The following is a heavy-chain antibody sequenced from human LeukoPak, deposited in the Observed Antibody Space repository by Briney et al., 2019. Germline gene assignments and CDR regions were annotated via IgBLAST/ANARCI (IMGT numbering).Heavy chain of an antibody. Sequence: PGGSLRLSCAASGFTFSSYGMICVRQAPGKGLEWVSAISGSGGSTYYADSVKGRFTISRDNSKNTLYLQMNSLRAEDTAVYYCAKGLRGVIIPHDYWGQGTLVTVSS. D-gene: IGHD3-10*01. J-gene: IGHJ4*02. CDR2: ISGSGGST. CDR3: AKGLRGVIIPHDY. CDR1: GFTFSSYG. V-gene: IGHV3-23*01.